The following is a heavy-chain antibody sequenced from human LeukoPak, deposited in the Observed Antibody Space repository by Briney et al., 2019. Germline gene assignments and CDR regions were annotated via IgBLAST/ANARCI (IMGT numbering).Heavy chain of an antibody. CDR3: AKTYGSGTFDY. Sequence: GGSLRLSCAASGFTFSSYSRNWVRQAPGKGLEWVSSISSSSSYIYYADSVKGRFTISRDNAKNSLYLQMNSLRAEDTAVYYCAKTYGSGTFDYWGQGTLVTVSS. J-gene: IGHJ4*02. D-gene: IGHD3-10*01. CDR1: GFTFSSYS. CDR2: ISSSSSYI. V-gene: IGHV3-21*01.